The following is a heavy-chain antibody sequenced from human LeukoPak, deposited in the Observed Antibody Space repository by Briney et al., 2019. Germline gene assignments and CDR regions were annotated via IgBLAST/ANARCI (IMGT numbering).Heavy chain of an antibody. CDR3: ANYGVVLATYGSPSPFVY. Sequence: SETLSLTCTVSGGSISSYYWSWIRQPPGKGLEWIGSIYYSGSTNYNPSLKSRVTISVDTSKKQFSLKLSSATAADTAVYYCANYGVVLATYGSPSPFVYWGQGTLVTVSS. J-gene: IGHJ4*02. CDR1: GGSISSYY. V-gene: IGHV4-59*01. D-gene: IGHD3-16*01. CDR2: IYYSGST.